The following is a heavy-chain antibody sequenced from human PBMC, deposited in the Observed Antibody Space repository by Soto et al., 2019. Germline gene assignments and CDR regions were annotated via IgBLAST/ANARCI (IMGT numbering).Heavy chain of an antibody. V-gene: IGHV4-34*01. D-gene: IGHD3-16*02. CDR3: ATLTYDYVWGSYRPPPA. CDR1: GGSFSGYY. Sequence: PSETLSLTCAVYGGSFSGYYWSWIRQPPGKGLEWIGEINHSGSTNYNPSLKSRATISVDTSKNQFSLKLSSVTAADTAVYYCATLTYDYVWGSYRPPPAWGQGTLVTVSS. J-gene: IGHJ5*02. CDR2: INHSGST.